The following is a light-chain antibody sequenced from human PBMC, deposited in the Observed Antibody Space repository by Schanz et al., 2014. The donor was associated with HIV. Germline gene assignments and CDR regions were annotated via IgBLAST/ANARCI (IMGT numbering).Light chain of an antibody. J-gene: IGLJ2*01. CDR2: EGS. CDR1: RRDIGAYNY. CDR3: QSYDSSLSVVV. V-gene: IGLV2-14*01. Sequence: QSALTQPASVSGSPGQSITISCTGTRRDIGAYNYVSWYQQHPGKAPKLMIYEGSKRPSGVSNRFSGSKSGNTASLTISGLQSEDEDDYYCQSYDSSLSVVVFGGGTKLTVL.